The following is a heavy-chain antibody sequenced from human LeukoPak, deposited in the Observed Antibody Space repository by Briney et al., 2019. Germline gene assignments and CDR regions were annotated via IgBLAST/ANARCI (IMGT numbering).Heavy chain of an antibody. D-gene: IGHD6-6*01. CDR1: GGSISSSSYY. Sequence: SETLSLTCTVSGGSISSSSYYWGWIRQPPGKGLEWIGSIYYSGSTYYNPSLKSRVTISVDTSKNQFSLKLSSVTAADTAVYYCARKLVGRSSSSLWAASFDYWGQGTLVTVSS. J-gene: IGHJ4*02. CDR3: ARKLVGRSSSSLWAASFDY. V-gene: IGHV4-39*01. CDR2: IYYSGST.